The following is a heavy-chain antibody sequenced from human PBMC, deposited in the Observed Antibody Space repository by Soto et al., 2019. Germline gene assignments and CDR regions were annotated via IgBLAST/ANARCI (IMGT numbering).Heavy chain of an antibody. Sequence: QVQLVQSGAEVKKPGASVKVSCKASGYTFTSYDINWVRQATGQGLEWMGWMNPNSGNKCYARKFQDRVTMTRDTSISTANMELSSLRSDDTAMYYCARGNYIWGSYRLIDYWGQGTLVTVSS. V-gene: IGHV1-8*01. CDR3: ARGNYIWGSYRLIDY. CDR2: MNPNSGNK. J-gene: IGHJ4*02. CDR1: GYTFTSYD. D-gene: IGHD3-16*02.